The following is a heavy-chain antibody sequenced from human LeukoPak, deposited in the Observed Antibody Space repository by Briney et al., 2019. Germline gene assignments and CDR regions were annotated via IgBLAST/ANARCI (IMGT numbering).Heavy chain of an antibody. CDR1: GYSFTSYW. Sequence: GESLKISCKGSGYSFTSYWIGWVRQMPGKGLEWMGIIYPGDSDTRYSPSFQGQVTISADKSISTAYLQWSSLKASDTAMYYCARRDDGDGSHYYHYGMDVWGQGTTVTVSS. V-gene: IGHV5-51*01. D-gene: IGHD4-17*01. CDR2: IYPGDSDT. CDR3: ARRDDGDGSHYYHYGMDV. J-gene: IGHJ6*02.